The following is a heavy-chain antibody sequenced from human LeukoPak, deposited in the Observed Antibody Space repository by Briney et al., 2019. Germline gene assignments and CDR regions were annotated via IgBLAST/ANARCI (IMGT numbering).Heavy chain of an antibody. J-gene: IGHJ3*02. V-gene: IGHV3-30*18. CDR1: GFTFSSYG. CDR3: AKPLGTYYYGSGSYSDAFDI. CDR2: ISYDGSNK. D-gene: IGHD3-10*01. Sequence: GSLRLSCAASGFTFSSYGMHWVRQAPGKGLEWVAVISYDGSNKYYADSVKGRFTISRDNSKNTLYLQMNSLRAEDTAVYYCAKPLGTYYYGSGSYSDAFDIWGQGTMVTVSS.